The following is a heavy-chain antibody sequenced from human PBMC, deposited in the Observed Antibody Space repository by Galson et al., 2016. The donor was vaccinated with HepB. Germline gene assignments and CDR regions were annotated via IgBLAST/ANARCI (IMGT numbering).Heavy chain of an antibody. CDR1: GFIFSSYG. Sequence: SLRLSCAASGFIFSSYGMNWVRQAPGKGLEWVSSISSSGSYIYNTDPEKGRFTISRDDAKNSLYLQMNSLRDEDTAVYYCARGVGAHTIHGMDVWGQGIRVTVSS. D-gene: IGHD1-26*01. CDR3: ARGVGAHTIHGMDV. V-gene: IGHV3-21*01. CDR2: ISSSGSYI. J-gene: IGHJ6*02.